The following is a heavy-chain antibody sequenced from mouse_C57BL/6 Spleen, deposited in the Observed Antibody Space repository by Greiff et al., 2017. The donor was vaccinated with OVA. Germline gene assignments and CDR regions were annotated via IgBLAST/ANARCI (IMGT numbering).Heavy chain of an antibody. J-gene: IGHJ4*01. D-gene: IGHD2-5*01. V-gene: IGHV1-69*01. CDR3: ARGGYSNFYAMDY. CDR1: GYTFTSYW. CDR2: IDPSDSYT. Sequence: VQLQQPGAELVMPGASVKLSCKASGYTFTSYWMHWVKQRPGQGLEWIGEIDPSDSYTNYNQKFKGKSTLTVDKSSSTDYMQLSSLTSEDSAVYYCARGGYSNFYAMDYWGQGTSVTVSS.